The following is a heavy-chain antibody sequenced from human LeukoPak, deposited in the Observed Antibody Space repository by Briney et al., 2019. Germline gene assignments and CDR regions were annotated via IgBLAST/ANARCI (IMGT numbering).Heavy chain of an antibody. V-gene: IGHV1-69*05. Sequence: GASVKVSCKASGGTFSSYAISWVRQAPGQGLEWMGGIIPIFGTANYAQKFQGRVTITTDESTSTAHMELSSLRSEDTAVYYCAREDYYDSSGYYSLDYWGQGTLVTVSS. CDR3: AREDYYDSSGYYSLDY. CDR1: GGTFSSYA. D-gene: IGHD3-22*01. J-gene: IGHJ4*02. CDR2: IIPIFGTA.